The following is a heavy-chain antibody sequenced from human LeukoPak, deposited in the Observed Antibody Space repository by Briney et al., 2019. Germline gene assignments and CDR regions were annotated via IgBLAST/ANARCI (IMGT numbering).Heavy chain of an antibody. CDR1: GYTFTGYY. CDR2: INPNSGGT. V-gene: IGHV1-2*02. D-gene: IGHD6-6*01. J-gene: IGHJ5*02. CDR3: ARSDSSSSSWFDP. Sequence: ASVKVSCKASGYTFTGYYMHWVRQAPGQGLEWMGWINPNSGGTNYAQKFQGRVTMTRDTSISTAYMELSRLRSDDTAVYYCARSDSSSSSWFDPWGQGTLVTVSS.